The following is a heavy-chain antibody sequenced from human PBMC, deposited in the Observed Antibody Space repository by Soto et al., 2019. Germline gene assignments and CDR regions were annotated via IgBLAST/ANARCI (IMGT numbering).Heavy chain of an antibody. CDR3: ARAPTPDFYSYYYMDV. CDR1: GFTFSSYS. V-gene: IGHV3-21*01. Sequence: EVQLVESGGGLVKPGGSLRLSCAASGFTFSSYSMNWVRQAPGKGLEWVSSISSRSSYIYYAHSVKGRFTISSDNDKHSLDLQMNSLRAEDTAVYFCARAPTPDFYSYYYMDVWGKGTTVTF. J-gene: IGHJ6*03. D-gene: IGHD3-3*01. CDR2: ISSRSSYI.